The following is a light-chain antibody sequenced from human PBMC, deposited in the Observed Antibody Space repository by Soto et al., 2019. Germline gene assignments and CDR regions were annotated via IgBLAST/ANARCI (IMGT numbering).Light chain of an antibody. V-gene: IGLV2-23*02. CDR1: DVGSYNL. J-gene: IGLJ1*01. CDR3: CSYAGSTIHDV. CDR2: EVT. Sequence: QSALTQPASVSGSPGQSITISCTGSDVGSYNLVSWYRQHPGKAPKLMIYEVTKRPSGVSNRFSGSKSGNTASLTISGLQAEDEADYYCCSYAGSTIHDVFGTGTKVTVL.